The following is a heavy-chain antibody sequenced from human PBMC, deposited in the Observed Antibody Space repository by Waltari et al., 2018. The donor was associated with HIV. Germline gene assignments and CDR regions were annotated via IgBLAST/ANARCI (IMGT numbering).Heavy chain of an antibody. D-gene: IGHD1-26*01. CDR2: TYYRSKWSN. CDR1: GDRVSSHSPA. CDR3: ARAPVGGWYFDI. J-gene: IGHJ2*01. V-gene: IGHV6-1*01. Sequence: QVQLQPSGPGLVKPSQTLSLTCAISGDRVSSHSPAWYRIRQSPSRGLEWLGRTYYRSKWSNDYAVSVKSRITINPDTSNNQFSLQLNSVSPEDTAVYYCARAPVGGWYFDIWGRGTLVTVSS.